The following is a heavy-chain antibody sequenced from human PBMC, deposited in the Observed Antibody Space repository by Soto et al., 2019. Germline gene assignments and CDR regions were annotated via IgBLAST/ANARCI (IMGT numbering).Heavy chain of an antibody. CDR2: IYYSENT. V-gene: IGHV4-30-4*01. Sequence: PSETLSLTCTVSGVSISSGDYYWSWIRQTPGKGLEWIGYIYYSENTYYNPSLKSRVAISGDTSKNQFSLRLSSVTAADTAVYYCAGGQQLVRNYWGQGTLVTVSS. CDR1: GVSISSGDYY. CDR3: AGGQQLVRNY. D-gene: IGHD6-13*01. J-gene: IGHJ4*02.